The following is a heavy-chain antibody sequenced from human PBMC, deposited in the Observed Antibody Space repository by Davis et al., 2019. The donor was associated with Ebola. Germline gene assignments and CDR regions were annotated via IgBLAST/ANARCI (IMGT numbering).Heavy chain of an antibody. CDR2: ISWNSGSI. V-gene: IGHV3-9*01. J-gene: IGHJ6*02. CDR3: AKSERITIFGVVIYQYGMDV. CDR1: GFTFDDYA. Sequence: SLKISCAASGFTFDDYAMHWVRQAPGKGLELVSGISWNSGSIGYADSVKGRFTISRDNAKNSLYLQMNSLRAEDTALYYCAKSERITIFGVVIYQYGMDVWGQGTTVTVSS. D-gene: IGHD3-3*01.